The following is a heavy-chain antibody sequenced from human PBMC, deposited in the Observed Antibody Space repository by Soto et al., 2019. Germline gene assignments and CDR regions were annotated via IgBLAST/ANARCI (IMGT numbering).Heavy chain of an antibody. V-gene: IGHV4-4*07. CDR1: GGSISSYY. CDR3: ARVKPYYDFWSGNWFDP. J-gene: IGHJ5*02. D-gene: IGHD3-3*01. CDR2: IYTSGST. Sequence: PSETLSLTCTVSGGSISSYYWSWIRQPAGKGLEWIGRIYTSGSTNYNPSLKSRVTMSVDTSKNQFSLKLSSVTAADTAVYYCARVKPYYDFWSGNWFDPWGQGTLVTVS.